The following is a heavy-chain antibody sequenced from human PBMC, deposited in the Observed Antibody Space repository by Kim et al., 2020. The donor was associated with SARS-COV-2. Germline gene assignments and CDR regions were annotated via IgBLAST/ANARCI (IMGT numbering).Heavy chain of an antibody. V-gene: IGHV1-8*01. CDR2: MNPNSGNT. D-gene: IGHD3-3*01. CDR1: GYTFTSYD. CDR3: ARGQPLEWLLLFRYYYMDV. J-gene: IGHJ6*03. Sequence: ASVKVSCKASGYTFTSYDINWVRQATGQGLEWMGWMNPNSGNTGYAQKFQGRVTMTRNTSISTAYMELSSLRSEDTAVYYCARGQPLEWLLLFRYYYMDVWGKGTTVTVSS.